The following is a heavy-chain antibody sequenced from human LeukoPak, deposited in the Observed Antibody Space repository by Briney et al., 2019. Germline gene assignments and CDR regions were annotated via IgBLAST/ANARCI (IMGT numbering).Heavy chain of an antibody. V-gene: IGHV3-30*02. CDR2: IRYDGSYE. CDR3: AKDGGLHLYYYYNYMDI. D-gene: IGHD5-24*01. J-gene: IGHJ6*03. Sequence: PGGSLRLSCAASGFTFNSYGMHWVRQAPGKGLEWVAFIRYDGSYEYYADSVKGRFTISRDNSKTTLYLQMNSLRSEDTAVYYRAKDGGLHLYYYYNYMDIWGKGTTVTVSS. CDR1: GFTFNSYG.